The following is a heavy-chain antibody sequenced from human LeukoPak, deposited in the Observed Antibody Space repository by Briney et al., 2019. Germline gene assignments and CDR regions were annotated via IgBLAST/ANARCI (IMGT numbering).Heavy chain of an antibody. V-gene: IGHV3-21*01. CDR2: ISSSSSYI. D-gene: IGHD6-13*01. J-gene: IGHJ3*02. CDR3: ARDRPYSSSWLDAFDI. Sequence: GGSLRLSCAASGFTFSSYSMNWVRQAPGKGLEWVSSISSSSSYIYYADSVKGRFTISRDNAKNSLYLQMNSLRAEDTAVYYCARDRPYSSSWLDAFDIWGQGTMVTVSS. CDR1: GFTFSSYS.